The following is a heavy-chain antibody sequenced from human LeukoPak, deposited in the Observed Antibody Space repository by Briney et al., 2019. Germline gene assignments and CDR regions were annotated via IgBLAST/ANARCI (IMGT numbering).Heavy chain of an antibody. J-gene: IGHJ4*02. D-gene: IGHD3-22*01. Sequence: ASVNVSCKASGYTFTSYGISWVRQAPGQGLEWMGWISVYNGNTNYAQKFQGRVTMTTDTSTSTAYMELRSLISDDTAVYYCARDPYYDSSGLDCWGQGTLVTVSS. CDR3: ARDPYYDSSGLDC. V-gene: IGHV1-18*01. CDR1: GYTFTSYG. CDR2: ISVYNGNT.